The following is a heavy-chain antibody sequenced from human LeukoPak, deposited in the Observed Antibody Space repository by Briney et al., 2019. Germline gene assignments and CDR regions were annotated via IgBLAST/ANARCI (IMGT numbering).Heavy chain of an antibody. CDR1: GFTFSTYS. CDR3: ARVPSDY. CDR2: ISSGSSYI. Sequence: GGSLRLACAASGFTFSTYSMNWVRQAPGKGLEWVSSISSGSSYIYYADSVKGRFTISRDNAKNSLYLQMNSLRAEDTAMYFCARVPSDYWGQGTLVTVSS. J-gene: IGHJ4*02. V-gene: IGHV3-21*01.